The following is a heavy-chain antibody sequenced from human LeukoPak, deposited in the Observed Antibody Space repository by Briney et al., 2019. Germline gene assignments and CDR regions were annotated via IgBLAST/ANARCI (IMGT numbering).Heavy chain of an antibody. Sequence: PSETLSLTCTVSGGSISSYYWSWIRQPAGKGLEWIGRIYTSGSTNYNPSLKSRVTMSVDTSKNQFSLKLSSVTAADTAVYYCAREAAHYDFWSGLYYYAMDVWGQGTTVTVSS. CDR3: AREAAHYDFWSGLYYYAMDV. D-gene: IGHD3-3*01. CDR1: GGSISSYY. CDR2: IYTSGST. V-gene: IGHV4-4*07. J-gene: IGHJ6*02.